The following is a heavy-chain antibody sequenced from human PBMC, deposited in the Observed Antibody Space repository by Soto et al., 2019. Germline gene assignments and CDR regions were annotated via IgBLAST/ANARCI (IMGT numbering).Heavy chain of an antibody. D-gene: IGHD3-10*01. CDR2: IYYSGST. J-gene: IGHJ6*02. Sequence: SETLSLTCTVSGGSISSGGYYWSWIRQHPGKGLEWIGYIYYSGSTYYNQSLKSRVTISVDTSKNQFSLKLSSVTAADTAVYYCARSMVRGVIYDYYYGMDVWGQGTTVTVSS. CDR1: GGSISSGGYY. CDR3: ARSMVRGVIYDYYYGMDV. V-gene: IGHV4-31*03.